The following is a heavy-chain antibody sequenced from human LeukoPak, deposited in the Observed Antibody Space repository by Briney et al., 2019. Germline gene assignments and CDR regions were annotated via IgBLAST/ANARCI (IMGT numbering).Heavy chain of an antibody. Sequence: GGSLRLSCAASGFTFSSYGMHWVRQAPGKGLEWEAFIRYDGSNKYYADSVKGRFTISRDNSKNTLHLQMNSLRAEDTAVYYCAKEGIAARPGTFDYWGQGTLVTVSS. CDR2: IRYDGSNK. CDR1: GFTFSSYG. CDR3: AKEGIAARPGTFDY. J-gene: IGHJ4*02. D-gene: IGHD6-6*01. V-gene: IGHV3-30*02.